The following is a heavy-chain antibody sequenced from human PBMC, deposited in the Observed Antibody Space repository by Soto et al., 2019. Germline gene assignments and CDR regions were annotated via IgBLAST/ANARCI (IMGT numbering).Heavy chain of an antibody. J-gene: IGHJ4*02. D-gene: IGHD3-16*01. CDR2: INPNSGGT. Sequence: ASVKVSCKASGYTFTGYYMHWVRQAPGQGLEWMGWINPNSGGTNYAQKFQGRVTMTRDTSISTAYMELSRLRSDDTAVYYCARAAKSKKLTYYFDYWGQGTLVTVSS. CDR1: GYTFTGYY. V-gene: IGHV1-2*02. CDR3: ARAAKSKKLTYYFDY.